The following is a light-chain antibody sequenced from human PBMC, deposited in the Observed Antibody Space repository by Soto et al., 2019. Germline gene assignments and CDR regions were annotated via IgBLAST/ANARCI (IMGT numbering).Light chain of an antibody. J-gene: IGKJ5*01. Sequence: AIQLTQSPPSLSASIGARVTITCRASQGISSAFAWYQQKPGTVPKLLIYDVSNLQSGIPSRFSGSGSGTDFTLTISSLQPEDFATYYCQQFETYPLTCGQGTRVEVK. CDR1: QGISSA. V-gene: IGKV1-13*02. CDR3: QQFETYPLT. CDR2: DVS.